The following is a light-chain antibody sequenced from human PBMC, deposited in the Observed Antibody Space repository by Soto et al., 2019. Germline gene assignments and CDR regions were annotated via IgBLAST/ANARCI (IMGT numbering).Light chain of an antibody. CDR1: QSVSSSY. CDR3: QQYGSSQA. J-gene: IGKJ1*01. V-gene: IGKV3-20*01. Sequence: EILVTQSPATLSVSPGERATLSCRASQSVSSSYLAWYQQKPGHAPSLLIYGASSWATGIPDRFSGSGSGTDFTLTISRLEPEDFAVYYCQQYGSSQAFGQGTKVDIK. CDR2: GAS.